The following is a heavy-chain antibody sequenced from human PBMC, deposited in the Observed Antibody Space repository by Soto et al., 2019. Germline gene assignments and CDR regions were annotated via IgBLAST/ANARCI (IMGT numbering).Heavy chain of an antibody. Sequence: SETLSLTCTVSGGSISSGGYYWSWIRQHPGKGLEWIGYIYYSGSTYYNPSLKSRVTISVDTSKNQFSLKLSSVTAADTAVYYCVRDSNYGMDVWGQGTTVTVSS. J-gene: IGHJ6*02. CDR3: VRDSNYGMDV. CDR2: IYYSGST. CDR1: GGSISSGGYY. V-gene: IGHV4-31*03.